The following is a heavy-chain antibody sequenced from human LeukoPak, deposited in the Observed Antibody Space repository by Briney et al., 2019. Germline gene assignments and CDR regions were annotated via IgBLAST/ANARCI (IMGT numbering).Heavy chain of an antibody. CDR1: GGSISSSSYY. J-gene: IGHJ4*02. V-gene: IGHV4-39*01. D-gene: IGHD2-15*01. Sequence: SETLSLTCTVSGGSISSSSYYWGWIRQPPGKGLEWIGSIYYSGSTYYNPSLKSRVTISVDTSKNQFSLKLSSVTAADTAVYYCARHFTSEKGYCSGGSCYGEYYFDYWGQGTLVTVSS. CDR3: ARHFTSEKGYCSGGSCYGEYYFDY. CDR2: IYYSGST.